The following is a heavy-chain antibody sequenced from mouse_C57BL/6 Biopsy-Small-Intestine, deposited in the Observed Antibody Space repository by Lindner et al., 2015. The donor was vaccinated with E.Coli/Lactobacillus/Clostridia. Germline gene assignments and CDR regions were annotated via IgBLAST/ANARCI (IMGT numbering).Heavy chain of an antibody. D-gene: IGHD1-1*01. CDR3: ARDRGIVVVITRGDFDY. CDR1: GYTFTNYG. J-gene: IGHJ4*01. Sequence: SVKVSCKASGYTFTNYGISWVRQAPGQGLEWLGWFNPYNGNTNYAQQLQGRVTMTTDTSTRTAYMELKSLTSDDTAVYYCARDRGIVVVITRGDFDYWGQGTLVTVSS. CDR2: FNPYNGNT. V-gene: IGHV1-84*02.